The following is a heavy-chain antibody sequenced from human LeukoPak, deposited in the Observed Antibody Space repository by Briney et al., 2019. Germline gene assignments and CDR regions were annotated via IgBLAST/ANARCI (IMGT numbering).Heavy chain of an antibody. Sequence: ASVKVSCKASGYTFTSYDINWVRQATGQGLEWMGWMNPNSGNTGYAQKFQGRVTMTRNTSISTAYMELSSLRSEDTAVYYCASSPNWGMTWVSHWFDPWGQGTLVTVSS. CDR2: MNPNSGNT. CDR3: ASSPNWGMTWVSHWFDP. CDR1: GYTFTSYD. V-gene: IGHV1-8*01. D-gene: IGHD2-8*01. J-gene: IGHJ5*02.